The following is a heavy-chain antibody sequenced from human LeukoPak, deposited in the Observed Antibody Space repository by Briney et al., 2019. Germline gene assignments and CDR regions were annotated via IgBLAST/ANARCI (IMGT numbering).Heavy chain of an antibody. CDR3: ARGGYSSSWYRWVY. V-gene: IGHV1-2*04. D-gene: IGHD6-13*01. CDR2: INPNSGGT. CDR1: GYTFTGYY. Sequence: ASVKVSCKASGYTFTGYYMHWVRQAPRQGLEWMGWINPNSGGTNYAQKFQGWVTMTRDTSISTAYMELSRLRSDDTAVYYCARGGYSSSWYRWVYWGQGTLVTVSS. J-gene: IGHJ4*02.